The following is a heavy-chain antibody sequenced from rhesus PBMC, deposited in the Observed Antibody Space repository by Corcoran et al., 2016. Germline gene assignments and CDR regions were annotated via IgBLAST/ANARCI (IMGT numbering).Heavy chain of an antibody. Sequence: QVQLQESGPGLVKPSETLSLTCAVSGYSISSNYWSWIRQPPGKGLEWIGYIYGSSWSTYYNPSLKSRVTISTDTSKNQFSLKLSSVTAADTAVYDCARGGYSYSYRYGLDSWGQGVVVTVSS. CDR2: IYGSSWST. D-gene: IGHD5-12*01. J-gene: IGHJ6*01. V-gene: IGHV4-147*01. CDR1: GYSISSNY. CDR3: ARGGYSYSYRYGLDS.